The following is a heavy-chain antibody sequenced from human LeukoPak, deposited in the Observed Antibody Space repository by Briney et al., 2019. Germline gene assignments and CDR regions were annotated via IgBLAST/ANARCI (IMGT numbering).Heavy chain of an antibody. CDR3: ARVRGSSWYVYYYYMDV. D-gene: IGHD6-13*01. CDR2: IYYSGST. CDR1: GGSISSYY. J-gene: IGHJ6*03. Sequence: SETLSLTCTVSGGSISSYYWSWIRQPPGKGLDWIGYIYYSGSTNYNPSLKSRVTISVDTSKNQFSLKLSSVTAADTAVYYCARVRGSSWYVYYYYMDVWGKGTTVTVSS. V-gene: IGHV4-59*01.